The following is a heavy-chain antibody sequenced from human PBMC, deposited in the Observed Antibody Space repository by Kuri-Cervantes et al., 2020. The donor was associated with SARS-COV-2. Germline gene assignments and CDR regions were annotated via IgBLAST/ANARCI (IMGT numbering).Heavy chain of an antibody. J-gene: IGHJ6*03. CDR2: ISYDGSNK. D-gene: IGHD1/OR15-1a*01. CDR1: GFTFSSYA. Sequence: GGSLRLSCAASGFTFSSYAMHWVRQAPGKGLEWVAVISYDGSNKYYADSVKSRFTISRDNSKNTLYLQMNSLRAEDTALNHCARSEHGFYYYYYMDVWGKGNTVNVSS. CDR3: ARSEHGFYYYYYMDV. V-gene: IGHV3-30*07.